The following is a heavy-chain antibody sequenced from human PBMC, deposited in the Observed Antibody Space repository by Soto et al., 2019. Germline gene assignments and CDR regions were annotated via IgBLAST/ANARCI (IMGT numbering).Heavy chain of an antibody. CDR3: ARDRDVVITGDYYYYGMDV. D-gene: IGHD3-22*01. CDR2: IYSGGST. V-gene: IGHV3-66*01. J-gene: IGHJ6*02. CDR1: GFTVSSNY. Sequence: GGSLRLSCAASGFTVSSNYMSWVRQAPGKGLEWVSVIYSGGSTYYADSVKGRFTISRDNSKNTLYLQMNSLRAEDMAVYYCARDRDVVITGDYYYYGMDVWGQGTTVTVSS.